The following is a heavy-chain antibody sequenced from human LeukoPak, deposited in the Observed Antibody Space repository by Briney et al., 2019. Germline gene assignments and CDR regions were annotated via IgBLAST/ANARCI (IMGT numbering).Heavy chain of an antibody. V-gene: IGHV4-59*08. D-gene: IGHD4-11*01. Sequence: PSETLSLTCTVSGGSISNSYWSWIRQPPGKGLEWIGYISYTGSTHYNPSLKSRVTISVDTSKSQFSLKLSSVTAADTAVYYCARRRPDYSNFNWFAPWGQGTLVTVSS. CDR2: ISYTGST. CDR1: GGSISNSY. J-gene: IGHJ5*02. CDR3: ARRRPDYSNFNWFAP.